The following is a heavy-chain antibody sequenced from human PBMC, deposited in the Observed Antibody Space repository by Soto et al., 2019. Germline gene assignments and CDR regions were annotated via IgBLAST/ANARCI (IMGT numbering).Heavy chain of an antibody. CDR3: ARGPQRWLQHYFDY. D-gene: IGHD5-12*01. Sequence: SETLSLTCAVYGGSFSGYYWSWIRQPPGKGLEWIGEINHSGSNNYNPSLKRRVTISVDTSKNQFSLKLSSVTAADTAVYYCARGPQRWLQHYFDYWGQGTLVTVSS. J-gene: IGHJ4*02. V-gene: IGHV4-34*01. CDR2: INHSGSN. CDR1: GGSFSGYY.